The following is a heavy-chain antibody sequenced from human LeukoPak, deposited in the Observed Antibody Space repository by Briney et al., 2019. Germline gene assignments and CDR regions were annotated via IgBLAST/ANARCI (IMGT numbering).Heavy chain of an antibody. CDR1: GYTFTGYY. D-gene: IGHD6-19*01. Sequence: ASVKVSCKASGYTFTGYYMHWVRQAPGQGLEWMGRINPNSGDTNYAQKFQDRVTMTRDTSISTACMELSRLRSDDTAVYYCARAHSSGWTIDYWGQGTLVTVSS. CDR3: ARAHSSGWTIDY. J-gene: IGHJ4*02. V-gene: IGHV1-2*06. CDR2: INPNSGDT.